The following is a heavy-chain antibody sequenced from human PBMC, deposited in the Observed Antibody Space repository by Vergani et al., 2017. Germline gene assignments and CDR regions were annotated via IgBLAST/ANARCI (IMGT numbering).Heavy chain of an antibody. D-gene: IGHD3-22*01. CDR2: IYYSGST. J-gene: IGHJ4*02. V-gene: IGHV4-39*02. CDR3: AREGPYYDSSGYYYVADY. Sequence: QVQLQQWGAGLLKPSETLSLTCTVSGGSISSSSYYWGWIRQPPGKGLEWIGSIYYSGSTYYNPSLKSRVTISVDTSKNQFSLKLSSVTAADTAVYYCAREGPYYDSSGYYYVADYWGQGTLVTVSS. CDR1: GGSISSSSYY.